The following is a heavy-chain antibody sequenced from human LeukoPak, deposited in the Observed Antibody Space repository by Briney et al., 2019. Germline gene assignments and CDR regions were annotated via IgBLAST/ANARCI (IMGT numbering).Heavy chain of an antibody. CDR2: IYTSGST. Sequence: SQTLSLTCTVSGNSISSGDNYWSWIRQPAGKGLEWIGRIYTSGSTNYNPSLKSRVTISGDTSKNQFSLRLSSVTAADTAVYYCASLTTAEAFDIWGQGTMVTVSS. V-gene: IGHV4-61*02. CDR1: GNSISSGDNY. CDR3: ASLTTAEAFDI. D-gene: IGHD3-22*01. J-gene: IGHJ3*02.